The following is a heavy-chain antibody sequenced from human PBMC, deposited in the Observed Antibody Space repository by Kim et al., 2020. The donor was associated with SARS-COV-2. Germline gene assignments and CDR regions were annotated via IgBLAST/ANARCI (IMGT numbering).Heavy chain of an antibody. CDR2: INAGNGNT. D-gene: IGHD4-17*01. CDR1: GYTFTSYA. Sequence: ASVKVSCKASGYTFTSYAMHWVRQAPGQRLEWMGWINAGNGNTKYSQKFQGRVTITRDTSASTAYMELSSLRSEDTAVYYCARGLHDYGDLLFDYWGQGTLVTVSS. J-gene: IGHJ4*02. V-gene: IGHV1-3*01. CDR3: ARGLHDYGDLLFDY.